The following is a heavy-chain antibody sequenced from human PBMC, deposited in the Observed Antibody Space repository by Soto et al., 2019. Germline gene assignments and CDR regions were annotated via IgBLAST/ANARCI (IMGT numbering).Heavy chain of an antibody. CDR2: IIPILGIA. D-gene: IGHD6-19*01. Sequence: QVQLVQSGAEVKKPGSSVKVSCKASGGTFSSYTISWVRQAPGQGLEWMGRIIPILGIANYAQKFQGRVTITADKSTSTAYMELSSLRSEDTAVYYCARGSVAVAGTGLRVTRAEYFQHWGQGTLVTVSS. J-gene: IGHJ1*01. CDR1: GGTFSSYT. CDR3: ARGSVAVAGTGLRVTRAEYFQH. V-gene: IGHV1-69*02.